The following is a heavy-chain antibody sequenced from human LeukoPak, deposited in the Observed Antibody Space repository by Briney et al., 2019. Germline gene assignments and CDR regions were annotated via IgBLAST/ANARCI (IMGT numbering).Heavy chain of an antibody. J-gene: IGHJ4*02. CDR2: TSDNGGST. Sequence: GGSLRLSCAASGFTFSSYAMSWVRQAPGKGLEWVSGTSDNGGSTYYADSVKGRFTISRDNSKNTLYLQMSSLRAEDTAIYYCAKTLWGTYFDYWGQGTLVTVSS. D-gene: IGHD3-16*01. CDR1: GFTFSSYA. CDR3: AKTLWGTYFDY. V-gene: IGHV3-23*01.